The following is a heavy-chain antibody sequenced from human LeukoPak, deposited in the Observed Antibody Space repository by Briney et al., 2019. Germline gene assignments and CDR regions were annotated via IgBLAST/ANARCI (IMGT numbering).Heavy chain of an antibody. V-gene: IGHV3-43*02. CDR1: GFTFDDYA. Sequence: TGGSLRLSCAASGFTFDDYAMHWARQPPGKSLEWVSLISGDGGSTYYADSVKGRFTVSRDNSKNSLYLQMNSLRTEDTALYYCAKDISRNFVVVPAADYWGQGTLVTVSS. J-gene: IGHJ4*02. D-gene: IGHD2-2*01. CDR3: AKDISRNFVVVPAADY. CDR2: ISGDGGST.